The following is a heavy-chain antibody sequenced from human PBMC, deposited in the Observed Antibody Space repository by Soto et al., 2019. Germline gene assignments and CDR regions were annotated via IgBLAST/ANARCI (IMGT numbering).Heavy chain of an antibody. CDR2: IIPIFGTA. D-gene: IGHD2-21*01. V-gene: IGHV1-69*13. CDR1: GGTFSSYA. CDR3: ARDRIPRDGHKWFDP. J-gene: IGHJ5*02. Sequence: SVKVSCKASGGTFSSYAISWVRQAPGQGLEWMGGIIPIFGTANYAQKFQGRVTITADESTSTAYMELSSLRSEDTAVYYCARDRIPRDGHKWFDPSGQGTLVPVSP.